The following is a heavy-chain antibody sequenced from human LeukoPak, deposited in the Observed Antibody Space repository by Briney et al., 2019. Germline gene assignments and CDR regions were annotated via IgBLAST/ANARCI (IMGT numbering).Heavy chain of an antibody. J-gene: IGHJ4*02. CDR3: ARVRDYYDSSGYLDY. D-gene: IGHD3-22*01. Sequence: ASVKVSCKASGYTFTGYYMHWVRQAPGQGLEWMGRINPNSGGTNYAQKFQGRVTMTRDTSISTAYMELSRLRSDDTAVYYCARVRDYYDSSGYLDYWGQGTLVTVSS. CDR1: GYTFTGYY. CDR2: INPNSGGT. V-gene: IGHV1-2*06.